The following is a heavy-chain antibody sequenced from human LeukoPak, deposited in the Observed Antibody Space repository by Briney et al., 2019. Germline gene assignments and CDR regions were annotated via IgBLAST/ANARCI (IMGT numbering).Heavy chain of an antibody. D-gene: IGHD1-14*01. V-gene: IGHV1-2*02. Sequence: ASVKVSCKASGCSFTGYYIHWVRQAPGLGLEWMGWINPNSGGTNIAQKFQDRVTLTRDTSISTAYMELTSLKSDDTAVYSCARETSAASAADYWGQGTLVIVSS. CDR2: INPNSGGT. J-gene: IGHJ4*02. CDR1: GCSFTGYY. CDR3: ARETSAASAADY.